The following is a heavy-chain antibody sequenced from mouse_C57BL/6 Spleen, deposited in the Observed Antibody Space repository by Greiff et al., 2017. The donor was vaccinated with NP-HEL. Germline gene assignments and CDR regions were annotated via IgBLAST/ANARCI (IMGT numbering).Heavy chain of an antibody. J-gene: IGHJ1*03. D-gene: IGHD1-1*01. V-gene: IGHV1-81*01. Sequence: QVQLQQSGAELARPGASVKLSCKASGYTFTSYGISWVKQRTGQGLEWIGEIYPRSGNTYYNEKFKGKATLTADKSSSTAYMELRSLTSEDSAVYFCARRYITLVRYFDVWGTGTTVTVSS. CDR2: IYPRSGNT. CDR1: GYTFTSYG. CDR3: ARRYITLVRYFDV.